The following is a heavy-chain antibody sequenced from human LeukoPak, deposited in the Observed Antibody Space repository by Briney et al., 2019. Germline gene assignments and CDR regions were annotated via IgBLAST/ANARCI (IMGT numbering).Heavy chain of an antibody. CDR2: INPNSGGT. D-gene: IGHD6-13*01. Sequence: ASVKVSCKASGYTFTGYYMHWVRQAPGQGLEWMGWINPNSGGTNYAQKFQGRVTMTRDTSISTAYMELSRLRPDDTAVYYCARSLAAAGPYNWFDPWGQGTLVTVSS. CDR1: GYTFTGYY. V-gene: IGHV1-2*02. J-gene: IGHJ5*02. CDR3: ARSLAAAGPYNWFDP.